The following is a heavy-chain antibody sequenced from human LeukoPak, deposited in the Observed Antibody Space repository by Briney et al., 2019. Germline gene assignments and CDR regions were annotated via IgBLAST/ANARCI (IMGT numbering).Heavy chain of an antibody. V-gene: IGHV3-30-3*01. Sequence: GRSLRLSCAASGFTFSSYAMHWVGQAPGKGLEWVAVISYDGSNKYYADSVKGRFTISRDNSKNTLYLQMNSLRAEDTAVYYCARDELSSTLFDYWGQGTLVTVSS. CDR3: ARDELSSTLFDY. J-gene: IGHJ4*02. CDR2: ISYDGSNK. D-gene: IGHD6-13*01. CDR1: GFTFSSYA.